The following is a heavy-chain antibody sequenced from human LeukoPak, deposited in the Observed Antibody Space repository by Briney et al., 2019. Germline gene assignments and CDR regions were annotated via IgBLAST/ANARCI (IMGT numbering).Heavy chain of an antibody. Sequence: PGGSLRLSCAASGFTFSSYWMHWVRQAPGKGLVWVSRINSDGSSTSYADSVKGRFTISRDNAKNTLYLQMNSLRAEDTAVYYCARDHYDFWSDSTHYFDYWGQGTLVTVSS. D-gene: IGHD3-3*01. CDR3: ARDHYDFWSDSTHYFDY. J-gene: IGHJ4*02. CDR1: GFTFSSYW. V-gene: IGHV3-74*01. CDR2: INSDGSST.